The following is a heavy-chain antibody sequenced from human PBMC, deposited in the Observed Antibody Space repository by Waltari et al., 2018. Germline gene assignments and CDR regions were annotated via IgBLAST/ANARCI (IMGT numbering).Heavy chain of an antibody. CDR1: GFNFDGFS. V-gene: IGHV3-43*01. Sequence: EVQLVESGGVVVQPGGSLRLSCAASGFNFDGFSMHWVRQVPGKGLEWVSLINKRGDTTFYAASVKGRFIVSRDNSDRSLFLHMYSLTTDDSGLYFCAKEKFGTKWISFDYWGQGALVTVSS. J-gene: IGHJ4*02. CDR2: INKRGDTT. CDR3: AKEKFGTKWISFDY. D-gene: IGHD1-7*01.